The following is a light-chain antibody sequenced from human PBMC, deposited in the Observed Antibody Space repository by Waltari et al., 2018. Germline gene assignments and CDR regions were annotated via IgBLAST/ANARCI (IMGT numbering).Light chain of an antibody. Sequence: EIVLTQSPGSLSLSPGERATLSSRASQTVSNNYLSWYQQKPGQAPRLLIYGASTRATGIPDRFSGSGSGTDFTLTISRLEPEDFAVYYCQQYSSSPPVYTFGQGTKLEI. V-gene: IGKV3-20*01. CDR1: QTVSNNY. CDR3: QQYSSSPPVYT. CDR2: GAS. J-gene: IGKJ2*01.